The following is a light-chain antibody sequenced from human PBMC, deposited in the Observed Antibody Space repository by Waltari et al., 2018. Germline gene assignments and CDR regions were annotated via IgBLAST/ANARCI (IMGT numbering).Light chain of an antibody. CDR2: EVT. CDR3: SSYAGSNNLGV. V-gene: IGLV2-8*01. J-gene: IGLJ3*02. Sequence: QSALTQPPSASGSPGQSVTISCTGTTSDVGGYNYVSWYQQHPGKAPKLVIYEVTRRPSGVPDRLSGSKSGKTASLTVSGPQAEDEANYYCSSYAGSNNLGVFGGGTKLTVL. CDR1: TSDVGGYNY.